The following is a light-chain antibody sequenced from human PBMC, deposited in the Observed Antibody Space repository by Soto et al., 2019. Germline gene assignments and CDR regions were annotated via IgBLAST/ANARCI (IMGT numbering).Light chain of an antibody. V-gene: IGKV1-5*03. J-gene: IGKJ1*01. CDR3: QQYILPGT. CDR1: QSISSW. Sequence: DIQMTQSPSTLSASVGDRVTNTCRASQSISSWLAWYQQKPGKAPKLLIYKASSLESGVPSRFSGSGSGTEFTLTISSLQPDDFATYYCQQYILPGTFGQGTKVDIK. CDR2: KAS.